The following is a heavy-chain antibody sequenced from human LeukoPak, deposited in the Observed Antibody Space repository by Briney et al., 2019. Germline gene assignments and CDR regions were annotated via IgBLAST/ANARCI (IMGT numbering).Heavy chain of an antibody. CDR2: INWNSANI. CDR3: AELGITMIGGV. D-gene: IGHD3-10*02. CDR1: GFTFEDYA. J-gene: IGHJ6*04. Sequence: PGGSLRLSCEASGFTFEDYAMHWVRQAPGKGLEWVSGINWNSANIAYADSVKGRFTISRDNAKNSLYLQMNSLRAEDTAVYYCAELGITMIGGVWGKGTTVTISS. V-gene: IGHV3-9*01.